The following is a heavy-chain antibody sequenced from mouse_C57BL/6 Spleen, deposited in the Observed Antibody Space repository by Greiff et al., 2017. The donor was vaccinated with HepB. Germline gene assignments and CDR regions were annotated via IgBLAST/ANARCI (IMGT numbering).Heavy chain of an antibody. CDR2: IDPSDSET. CDR3: ARGYYGNYAWFAY. Sequence: QVQLQQPGAELVRPGSSVKLSCKASGYTFTSYWMHWVKQRPIQGLEWIGNIDPSDSETHYNQKFKDKATLTVDKSSSTAYMQLSSLTSEDSAVYYCARGYYGNYAWFAYCGQGTLATVSA. CDR1: GYTFTSYW. J-gene: IGHJ3*01. D-gene: IGHD2-1*01. V-gene: IGHV1-52*01.